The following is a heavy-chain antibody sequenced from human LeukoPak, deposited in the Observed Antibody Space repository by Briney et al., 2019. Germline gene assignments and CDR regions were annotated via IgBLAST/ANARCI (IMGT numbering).Heavy chain of an antibody. CDR1: GYSISSGYY. CDR3: ARRDVVGARQDFDY. CDR2: IYHSGST. Sequence: SETLSLTCTVSGYSISSGYYWGWLRQPPGKGLEWIGSIYHSGSTYYNPSLKSRVTISVDTSKNQFSLKLSPVTAADTAVYYCARRDVVGARQDFDYWGQGTLVTVSS. D-gene: IGHD1-26*01. V-gene: IGHV4-38-2*02. J-gene: IGHJ4*02.